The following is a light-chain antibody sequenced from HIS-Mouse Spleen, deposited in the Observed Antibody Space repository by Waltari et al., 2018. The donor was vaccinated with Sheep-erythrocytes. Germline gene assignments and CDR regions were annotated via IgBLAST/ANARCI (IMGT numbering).Light chain of an antibody. CDR3: CSYAGSSTPWV. CDR2: ESS. Sequence: QSALTQPASVSGSPGQSITISCTGTSSAVGCYNLVSWYQQHQGKAPKLMIYESSKRTSGVSNRFSGSKSGNTASLTISWLQAEDEADYYCCSYAGSSTPWVFGGGTKLTVL. V-gene: IGLV2-23*01. J-gene: IGLJ3*02. CDR1: SSAVGCYNL.